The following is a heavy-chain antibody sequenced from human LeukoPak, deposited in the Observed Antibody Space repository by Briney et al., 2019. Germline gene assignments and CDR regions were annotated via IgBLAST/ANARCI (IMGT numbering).Heavy chain of an antibody. V-gene: IGHV3-21*01. CDR1: GFTFGDYA. CDR3: ARGWSDWFDP. D-gene: IGHD6-19*01. Sequence: GGSLRLSCTASGFTFGDYAMSWIRQAPGKGLEWVSSISFSSSYIYYADSVKGRFTISRDNAKNSLYLQMNSLRAEDTAVYYCARGWSDWFDPWGQGTLVTVSS. CDR2: ISFSSSYI. J-gene: IGHJ5*02.